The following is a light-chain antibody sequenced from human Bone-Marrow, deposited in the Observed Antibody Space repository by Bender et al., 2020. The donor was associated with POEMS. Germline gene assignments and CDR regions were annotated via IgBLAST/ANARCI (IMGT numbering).Light chain of an antibody. CDR1: SSDVGGHYS. CDR3: TSYTTSATWV. CDR2: NVN. Sequence: QSALTQPASVSGSPGQSITISCAGTSSDVGGHYSVLWYQQHPVQAPNLMIYNVNSRPSGASIRFSGSKSDNTAYLTISGLQSEDEADYYCTSYTTSATWVFGGGTKVTVL. J-gene: IGLJ3*02. V-gene: IGLV2-14*01.